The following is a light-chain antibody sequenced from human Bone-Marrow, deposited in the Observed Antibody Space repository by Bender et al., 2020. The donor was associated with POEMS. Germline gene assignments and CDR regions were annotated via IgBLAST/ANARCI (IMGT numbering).Light chain of an antibody. CDR3: QSYDSSLTAAV. J-gene: IGLJ2*01. CDR2: GNT. CDR1: RSNIGAGYD. V-gene: IGLV1-40*01. Sequence: QSVLTQSPSASETPGQRVTISCTGGRSNIGAGYDVHWYQQLPRTAPKVLIYGNTNRPSGVPDRFSGSKSGSSASLAITGLQAEDEGDYYCQSYDSSLTAAVFGGGTKLTVL.